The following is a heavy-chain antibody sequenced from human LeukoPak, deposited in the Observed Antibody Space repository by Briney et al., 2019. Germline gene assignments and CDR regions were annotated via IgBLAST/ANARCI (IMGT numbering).Heavy chain of an antibody. CDR2: FDPEDGET. V-gene: IGHV1-24*01. D-gene: IGHD3-22*01. J-gene: IGHJ4*02. CDR3: ATDSKYYYDSSGYS. CDR1: GYTLTELS. Sequence: ASVKVSCKVSGYTLTELSMHWVRQAPGKGLEWMGGFDPEDGETIYAQKFQGRVTMTEDTSTDTAYMELGSLRSEDTAVYYCATDSKYYYDSSGYSWGQGTLVTVSS.